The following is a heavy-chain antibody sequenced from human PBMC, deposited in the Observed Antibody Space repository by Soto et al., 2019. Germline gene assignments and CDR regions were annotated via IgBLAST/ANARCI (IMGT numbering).Heavy chain of an antibody. CDR3: ARGMTTVTTFHY. CDR2: IYHSWST. CDR1: GGSISSGGYS. D-gene: IGHD4-17*01. V-gene: IGHV4-30-2*01. Sequence: QLQLQESGSGLVKPSQTLSLTCAVSGGSISSGGYSWSWIRQPPGKGLEWIGYIYHSWSTYYNPSLKSRVTISLDRSKNQISLKLSSVAAADTAVYYCARGMTTVTTFHYWGQGTLVTVSS. J-gene: IGHJ4*02.